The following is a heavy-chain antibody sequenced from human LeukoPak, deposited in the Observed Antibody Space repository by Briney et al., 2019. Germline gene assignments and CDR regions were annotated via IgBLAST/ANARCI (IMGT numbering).Heavy chain of an antibody. CDR2: NYSGGTT. D-gene: IGHD2-2*01. V-gene: IGHV3-53*01. CDR3: ARGVVPAADDY. J-gene: IGHJ4*02. Sequence: GGSLRLSCAASGFTVSSNYMSWVRQAPGKGLEWVSVNYSGGTTYYADSVKGRFTISRDNSKNTLYLQMNSLRAEDTAVYYCARGVVPAADDYWGQGTLVTVSS. CDR1: GFTVSSNY.